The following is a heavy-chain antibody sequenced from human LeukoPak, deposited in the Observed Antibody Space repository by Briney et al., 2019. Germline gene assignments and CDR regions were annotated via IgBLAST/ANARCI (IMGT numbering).Heavy chain of an antibody. CDR2: IYHSGST. D-gene: IGHD6-13*01. J-gene: IGHJ6*03. Sequence: PSETLSLTCAVSGGSISSGDFSWSWIRQPPGKGLEWIGYIYHSGSTIYNPSLKSRVTISLDRSNNQFSLTLSSVTAADTAVYYCARHHRYSSFPWYMDVWGKGTTVTVSS. V-gene: IGHV4-30-2*01. CDR3: ARHHRYSSFPWYMDV. CDR1: GGSISSGDFS.